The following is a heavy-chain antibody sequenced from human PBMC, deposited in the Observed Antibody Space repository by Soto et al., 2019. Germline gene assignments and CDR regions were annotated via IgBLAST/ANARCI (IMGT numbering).Heavy chain of an antibody. CDR3: ARKYSSGWENDY. Sequence: EVQLVESGGGLVQPGGSLRLSCAASGFTFSSYWMSWVRQAPGKGLEWVANIKQDGSEKYYVYSVKGRFTISRDNAKNSLYLKMNSLRAEDTAVYYCARKYSSGWENDYWGQGPLVTVSS. J-gene: IGHJ4*02. CDR2: IKQDGSEK. D-gene: IGHD6-19*01. V-gene: IGHV3-7*05. CDR1: GFTFSSYW.